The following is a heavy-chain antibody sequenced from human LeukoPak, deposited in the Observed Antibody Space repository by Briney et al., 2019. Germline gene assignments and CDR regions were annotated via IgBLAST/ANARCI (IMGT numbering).Heavy chain of an antibody. CDR1: GYTFTDYY. J-gene: IGHJ4*02. CDR3: ARANFLYCSSTTCLFDY. D-gene: IGHD2-2*01. Sequence: ASVKVSCKASGYTFTDYYMHWVRQAPGQGIEWMGWINPNDGDTNYAQKFQGRVTMTRDTSISTAHMEVSRLRSDDTAVYYCARANFLYCSSTTCLFDYWGQGTLVTVSS. V-gene: IGHV1-2*02. CDR2: INPNDGDT.